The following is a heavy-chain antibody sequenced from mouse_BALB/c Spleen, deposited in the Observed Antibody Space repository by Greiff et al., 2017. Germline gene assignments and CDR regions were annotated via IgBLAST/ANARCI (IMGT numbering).Heavy chain of an antibody. CDR3: ARGGRYGSSYFDV. V-gene: IGHV5-4*02. CDR1: GFTFSDYY. Sequence: DVKLVESGGGLVKPGGSLKLSCAASGFTFSDYYMYWVRQTPEKRLEWVATISDGGSYTYYPDSVKGRFTISRDNARNILYLQMSSLRSEDTAMYYCARGGRYGSSYFDVWGAGTTVTVSS. CDR2: ISDGGSYT. J-gene: IGHJ1*01. D-gene: IGHD1-1*01.